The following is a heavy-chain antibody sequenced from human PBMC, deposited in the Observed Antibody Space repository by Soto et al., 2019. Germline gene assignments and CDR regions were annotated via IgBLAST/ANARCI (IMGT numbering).Heavy chain of an antibody. Sequence: EVQLLESGGGLVQPGGSLRLSCAASGFPFNNYPLSWVRQAPGKGLEWVATIRNSGGSTAYADSVKGRFSISRDQAKNTLHLQMTSLRVEDTALYYCAKCDFGDPYWYFDFWGRGTLVTVSS. V-gene: IGHV3-23*01. CDR1: GFPFNNYP. D-gene: IGHD4-17*01. CDR2: IRNSGGST. J-gene: IGHJ2*01. CDR3: AKCDFGDPYWYFDF.